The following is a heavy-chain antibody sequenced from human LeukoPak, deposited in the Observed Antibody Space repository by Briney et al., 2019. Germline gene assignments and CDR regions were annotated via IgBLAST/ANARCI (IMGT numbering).Heavy chain of an antibody. V-gene: IGHV4-34*01. CDR2: INHSGST. CDR3: ARGSISGRTTVQYFDY. CDR1: GGSFGGYC. J-gene: IGHJ4*02. D-gene: IGHD4-17*01. Sequence: SETRSLTCAVYGGSFGGYCWSWIRQPPGKGLEWIGEINHSGSTHYNPCLKRRVTISVDTSKKQFSLKLSSVTAADTAVYYCARGSISGRTTVQYFDYWGQGTLVTVSS.